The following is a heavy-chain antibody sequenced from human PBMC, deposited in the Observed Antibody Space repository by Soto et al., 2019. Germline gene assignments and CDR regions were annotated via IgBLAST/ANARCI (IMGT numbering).Heavy chain of an antibody. V-gene: IGHV3-48*03. Sequence: PVGSLRLSCAASGFTFSSYEMNWVRQAPGKGLEWVSYISSSGSTIYYADSVKGRFTISRDNAKNSLYLQMNSLRAEDTAVYYCAREGWLQFDYWGQGTLVTVSS. J-gene: IGHJ4*02. CDR1: GFTFSSYE. D-gene: IGHD5-12*01. CDR3: AREGWLQFDY. CDR2: ISSSGSTI.